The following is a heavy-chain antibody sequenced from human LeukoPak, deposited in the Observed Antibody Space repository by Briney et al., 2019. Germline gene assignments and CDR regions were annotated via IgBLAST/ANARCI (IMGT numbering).Heavy chain of an antibody. CDR2: VSGSGGST. CDR3: AKGSYYYDSADYFDY. D-gene: IGHD3-22*01. Sequence: GGSLRLSCAASGFTFSSYAMSWVRQAPGKGLEWVSTVSGSGGSTYYADSVKGRVTISRDNSKNTLYLQMNSLRAEDTAVYHCAKGSYYYDSADYFDYWGQGTLVTGSS. CDR1: GFTFSSYA. J-gene: IGHJ4*02. V-gene: IGHV3-23*01.